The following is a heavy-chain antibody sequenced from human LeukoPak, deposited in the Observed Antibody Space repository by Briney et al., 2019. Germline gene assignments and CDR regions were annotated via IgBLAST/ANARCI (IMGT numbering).Heavy chain of an antibody. CDR2: ISYDGSNK. J-gene: IGHJ6*02. CDR3: ARDVLDIYYYYGMDV. V-gene: IGHV3-30*04. D-gene: IGHD2-8*01. Sequence: GRSLRLSCAASGFTFSSYAMHWVRQAPGKGLEWVAVISYDGSNKYYADSVKGRFTISRDNSKNTLYLQMNSLRAEDTAVYYCARDVLDIYYYYGMDVWGQGTTVTVSS. CDR1: GFTFSSYA.